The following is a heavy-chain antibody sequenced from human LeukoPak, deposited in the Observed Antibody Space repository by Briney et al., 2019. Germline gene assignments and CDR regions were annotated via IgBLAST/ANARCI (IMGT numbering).Heavy chain of an antibody. CDR2: IKSETDGGTT. CDR3: TTALTGVMDV. CDR1: GFTFSNAW. Sequence: GGSLRLSCAASGFTFSNAWMSWVRQAPGKGLEWVGRIKSETDGGTTDYAAPVKGRFTISRDDSKNTLYLQMNSLKTEDTAVYYCTTALTGVMDVWGKGTTVTISS. V-gene: IGHV3-15*01. J-gene: IGHJ6*03. D-gene: IGHD7-27*01.